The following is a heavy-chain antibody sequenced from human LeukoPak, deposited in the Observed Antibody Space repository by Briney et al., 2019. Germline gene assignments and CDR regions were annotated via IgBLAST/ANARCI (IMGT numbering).Heavy chain of an antibody. J-gene: IGHJ4*02. Sequence: QPGGSLRLSCAASGFIVSSNYMSWVRQAPGKGLEWISVIYSGGSTYYADSVKGRFTISRDNSKNTLYLQMNSLRAEDTALYYCAREKGVSSGGHYSYYFDYWGLGTLVTVSS. CDR2: IYSGGST. CDR1: GFIVSSNY. V-gene: IGHV3-53*01. D-gene: IGHD2-15*01. CDR3: AREKGVSSGGHYSYYFDY.